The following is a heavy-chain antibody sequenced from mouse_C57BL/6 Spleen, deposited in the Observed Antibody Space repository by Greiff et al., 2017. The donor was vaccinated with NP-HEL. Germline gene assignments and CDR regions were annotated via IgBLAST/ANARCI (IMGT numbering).Heavy chain of an antibody. V-gene: IGHV5-4*01. Sequence: DVKLVESGGGLVKPGGSLKLSCAASGFTFSSYAMSWVRQTPEKRLEWVATISDGGSYTYYPDNVKGRFTISRDNAKNNLYLQMSHLKSEDTAMYYCARDGDSNFFAYWGQGTLVTVSA. CDR1: GFTFSSYA. D-gene: IGHD2-5*01. CDR2: ISDGGSYT. CDR3: ARDGDSNFFAY. J-gene: IGHJ3*01.